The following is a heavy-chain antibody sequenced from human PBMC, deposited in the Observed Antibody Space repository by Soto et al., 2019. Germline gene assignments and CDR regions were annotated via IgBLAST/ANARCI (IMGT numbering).Heavy chain of an antibody. D-gene: IGHD2-2*01. CDR2: ISYDGSNK. Sequence: QVQLVESGGGVVQPGRALRLSCAASGFTFSSYAMHWVRQAPGKGLEWVAVISYDGSNKYYADSVKSRFTISRDNSKNTLYLQMNSLRAEDTAVYYCARVGVGYQSPVDYWCQGTLVTVCS. J-gene: IGHJ4*02. CDR3: ARVGVGYQSPVDY. V-gene: IGHV3-30-3*01. CDR1: GFTFSSYA.